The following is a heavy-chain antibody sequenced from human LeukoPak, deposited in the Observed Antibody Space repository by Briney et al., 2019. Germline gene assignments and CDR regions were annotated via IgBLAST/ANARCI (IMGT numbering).Heavy chain of an antibody. D-gene: IGHD3-22*01. CDR3: ARADSSGYYYDY. CDR2: INHSGST. V-gene: IGHV4-34*01. Sequence: SETLSLTCAVYGGSFSGYYWSWIRQPPGQGLEWIGDINHSGSTNYNPSLKSRVTISIDTSKNQFSLELSSVTAADSAVYYCARADSSGYYYDYWGQGTLVTVSS. CDR1: GGSFSGYY. J-gene: IGHJ4*02.